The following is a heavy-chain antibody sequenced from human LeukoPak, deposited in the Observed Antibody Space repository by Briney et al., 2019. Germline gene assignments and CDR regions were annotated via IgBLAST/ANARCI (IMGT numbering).Heavy chain of an antibody. J-gene: IGHJ4*02. Sequence: SGGSLRLSCAASGFTFSSYSMNWVRQAPGKGLEWVSSISSSSSYIYYADSVKGRFTISRDNAKNSLYLQMNSLRAEDTAVYYCASWINSCGYSVPGYWGQGTLVTVSS. CDR2: ISSSSSYI. V-gene: IGHV3-21*01. CDR3: ASWINSCGYSVPGY. D-gene: IGHD5-18*01. CDR1: GFTFSSYS.